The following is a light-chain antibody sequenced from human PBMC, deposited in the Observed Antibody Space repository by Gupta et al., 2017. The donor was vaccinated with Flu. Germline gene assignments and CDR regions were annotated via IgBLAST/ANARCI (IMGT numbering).Light chain of an antibody. V-gene: IGLV3-21*02. CDR1: SNASRS. CDR3: QVWVSSSDRQGVV. CDR2: DYI. J-gene: IGLJ2*01. Sequence: NSNASRSLQLYQQKPGQGPVLVVHDYIDRALGIPERFSGSNSEDTATLTISMVEAGDEADYYCQVWVSSSDRQGVVFGGGTKLTVL.